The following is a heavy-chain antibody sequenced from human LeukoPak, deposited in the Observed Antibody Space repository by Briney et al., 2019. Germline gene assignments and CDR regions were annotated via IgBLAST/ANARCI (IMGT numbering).Heavy chain of an antibody. CDR1: GFTFDDYA. D-gene: IGHD6-13*01. V-gene: IGHV3-9*01. Sequence: GGSLRLSCAASGFTFDDYAMHWVRHAPGKGLEWGSGISWNSGSIGYADSVKGRFTISRDNAKNSLYLQMNSLRAEDTALYYCAKGRSSWSLNWFDPWGQGTLVTVSS. J-gene: IGHJ5*02. CDR2: ISWNSGSI. CDR3: AKGRSSWSLNWFDP.